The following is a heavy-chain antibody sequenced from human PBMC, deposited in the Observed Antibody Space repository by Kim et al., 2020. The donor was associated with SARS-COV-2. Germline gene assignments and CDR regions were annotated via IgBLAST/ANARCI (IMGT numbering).Heavy chain of an antibody. CDR2: ISYDGSNK. D-gene: IGHD6-19*01. CDR3: ARAAAVAGAGSFDY. CDR1: GFTFSSYA. J-gene: IGHJ4*02. V-gene: IGHV3-30*04. Sequence: GGSLRLSCAASGFTFSSYAMHWVRQAPGKGLEWVAVISYDGSNKYYADSVKGRFTISRDNSKNTLYLQMNSLRAEDTAVYYCARAAAVAGAGSFDYWGQGTLVTVSS.